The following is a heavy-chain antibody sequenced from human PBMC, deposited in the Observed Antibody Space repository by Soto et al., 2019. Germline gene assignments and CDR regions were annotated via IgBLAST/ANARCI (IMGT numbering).Heavy chain of an antibody. CDR3: ARDLGFGRLYYDSSGYWLGWFDP. CDR2: IIPIFGTA. V-gene: IGHV1-69*13. D-gene: IGHD3-22*01. Sequence: GASVKVSCKASGGTFSSYAISWVRQAPGQGLEWMGGIIPIFGTANYAQKFQGRATITADESTSTAYMELSSLRSEDTAVSYCARDLGFGRLYYDSSGYWLGWFDPWGQGTLVTVSS. CDR1: GGTFSSYA. J-gene: IGHJ5*02.